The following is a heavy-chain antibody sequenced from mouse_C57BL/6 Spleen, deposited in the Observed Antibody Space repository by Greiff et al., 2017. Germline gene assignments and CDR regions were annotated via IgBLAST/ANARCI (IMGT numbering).Heavy chain of an antibody. CDR1: GYSFTGYY. V-gene: IGHV1-42*01. CDR3: AVAKDWFAY. J-gene: IGHJ3*01. D-gene: IGHD1-1*01. Sequence: VQLQQPGPELVKPGASVKISCKASGYSFTGYYMHWVKQSPEQSLEWIGEINPSTGGTTYNQKFKAKATLTVDKSSSTASMQLKSLTSEDSAVYYCAVAKDWFAYWGQGTLVTVSA. CDR2: INPSTGGT.